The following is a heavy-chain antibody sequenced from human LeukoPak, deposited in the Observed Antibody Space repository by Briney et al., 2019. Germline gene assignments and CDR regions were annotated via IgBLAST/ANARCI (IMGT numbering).Heavy chain of an antibody. D-gene: IGHD3-16*01. Sequence: PGGSLRLSCAASGFTFSNYWMSWVRQPPGKGLEWVAHIKPDGSEKNYVDSVKGRFTLFRDDAKNSVYLQMNSLRVEDTAVYYCTRGGHVDYCGQGTLVTVSS. V-gene: IGHV3-7*01. CDR2: IKPDGSEK. J-gene: IGHJ4*02. CDR1: GFTFSNYW. CDR3: TRGGHVDY.